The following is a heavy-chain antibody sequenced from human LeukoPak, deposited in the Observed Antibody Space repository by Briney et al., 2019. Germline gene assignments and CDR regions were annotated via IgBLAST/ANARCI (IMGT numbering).Heavy chain of an antibody. CDR2: INHSGST. CDR1: GGSFSGYY. V-gene: IGHV4-34*01. J-gene: IGHJ4*02. CDR3: ARSYSSSWHDY. Sequence: SETLSLTCAVYGGSFSGYYWSWIRQPPGKGLEWIGEINHSGSTNYNPSLKSRVTISVDTSKNRFSLKLSSVTAADTAVYYCARSYSSSWHDYWGQGTLVTVSS. D-gene: IGHD6-13*01.